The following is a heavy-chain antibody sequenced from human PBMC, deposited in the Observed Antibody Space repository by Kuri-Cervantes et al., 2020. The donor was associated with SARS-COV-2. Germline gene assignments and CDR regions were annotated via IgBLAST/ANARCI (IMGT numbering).Heavy chain of an antibody. D-gene: IGHD3/OR15-3a*01. V-gene: IGHV1-69*13. Sequence: SVKVSCKASGDSFSSYSFNWVRQAPGQGLEWMGGIIPMFGTADYAQKFQGRVTITADESTSTVYMELTSLRSGDTAVYYCARFFDFPAGSLDSKSEYFQHWGQGTLVTVSS. J-gene: IGHJ1*01. CDR3: ARFFDFPAGSLDSKSEYFQH. CDR2: IIPMFGTA. CDR1: GDSFSSYS.